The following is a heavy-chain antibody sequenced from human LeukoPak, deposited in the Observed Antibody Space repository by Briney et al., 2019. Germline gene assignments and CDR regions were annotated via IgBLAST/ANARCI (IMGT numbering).Heavy chain of an antibody. J-gene: IGHJ4*02. V-gene: IGHV3-30*02. Sequence: GGSLRLSCAASGFTFSSYGMHWVRQAPGKGLEWVAFIRYDGSNKYYADSVKGRFTISRDNSKNTLYLQMNSLRAEDTAVYYCARGQAVYDYVWGSPDYWGQGTLVTVSS. CDR3: ARGQAVYDYVWGSPDY. CDR2: IRYDGSNK. CDR1: GFTFSSYG. D-gene: IGHD3-16*01.